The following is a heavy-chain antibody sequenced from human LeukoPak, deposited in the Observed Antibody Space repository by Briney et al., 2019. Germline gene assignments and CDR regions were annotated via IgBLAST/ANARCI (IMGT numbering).Heavy chain of an antibody. J-gene: IGHJ4*01. CDR2: IYTSGST. D-gene: IGHD3-10*01. CDR3: ARAIWFGEGHDH. V-gene: IGHV4-61*02. Sequence: PSETLSLTCTVSGGSFSSGSYYWSWIRQPAGKGLEWIGRIYTSGSTNYNPALKSRASISIDTSKNQLSLRLSYVTAADTAVYFCARAIWFGEGHDHWGHGTLVTVSS. CDR1: GGSFSSGSYY.